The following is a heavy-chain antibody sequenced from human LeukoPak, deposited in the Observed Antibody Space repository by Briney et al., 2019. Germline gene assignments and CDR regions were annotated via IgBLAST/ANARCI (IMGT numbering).Heavy chain of an antibody. V-gene: IGHV3-48*03. J-gene: IGHJ1*01. D-gene: IGHD5-18*01. CDR1: GFTFSSYE. Sequence: GGSLRLSCAASGFTFSSYEMNWVRQAPGKGLEWVSYISSGGSTTYYADSVKGRFTISRDNAKNSLYLQMNSLRAEDTAVYYCARGYSYGYFQNWGQGTLVTVSS. CDR3: ARGYSYGYFQN. CDR2: ISSGGSTT.